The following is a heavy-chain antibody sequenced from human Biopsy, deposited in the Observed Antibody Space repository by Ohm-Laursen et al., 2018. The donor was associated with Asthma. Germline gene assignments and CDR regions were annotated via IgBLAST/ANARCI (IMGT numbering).Heavy chain of an antibody. CDR1: GFSFSDYY. Sequence: SLRLSCAASGFSFSDYYMTWMRQAPGKGLEWVSSISSSGSTKYPAESVQGRFTISRDNAQKSLFLQMNSLRAEDTAVYYCATNSGAYKNSLGDGLDVWGQGTTVIVSS. CDR2: ISSSGSTK. CDR3: ATNSGAYKNSLGDGLDV. V-gene: IGHV3-11*04. J-gene: IGHJ6*02. D-gene: IGHD1-26*01.